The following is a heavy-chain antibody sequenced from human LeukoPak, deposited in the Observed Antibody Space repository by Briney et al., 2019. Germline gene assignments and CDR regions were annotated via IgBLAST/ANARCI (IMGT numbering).Heavy chain of an antibody. V-gene: IGHV4-39*07. J-gene: IGHJ4*02. CDR1: GGSISSSSYY. D-gene: IGHD3-22*01. Sequence: SETLSLTCTVSGGSISSSSYYWGLIRQPPGKGLEWIGSIYYSGSTYYNPSLKSRVTISVDTSKNQFSLKLSSVTAADTAVYYCARVITMIVVVEGFLDYWGQGTLVTVSS. CDR2: IYYSGST. CDR3: ARVITMIVVVEGFLDY.